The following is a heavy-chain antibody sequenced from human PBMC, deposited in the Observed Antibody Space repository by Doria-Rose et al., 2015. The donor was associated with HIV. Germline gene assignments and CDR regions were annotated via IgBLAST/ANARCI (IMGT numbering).Heavy chain of an antibody. D-gene: IGHD3-10*01. J-gene: IGHJ6*03. V-gene: IGHV4-4*09. CDR2: IYSSGST. Sequence: QVQLQESGPGLVKPAETLSLTCTVSGGSISSYYWNWIRQPPGKRLEWIGYIYSSGSTHYNSSLKSRVTISIDTAKNQFSLKLSSVPAADTAVYYCARFRPSRGIYYSLDVWGKGTTVTVSS. CDR3: ARFRPSRGIYYSLDV. CDR1: GGSISSYY.